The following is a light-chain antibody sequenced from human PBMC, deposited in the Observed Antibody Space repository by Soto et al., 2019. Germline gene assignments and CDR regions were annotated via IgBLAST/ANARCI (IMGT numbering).Light chain of an antibody. CDR3: QHFNNYPLT. Sequence: DIQMTHSPSTLSASVVDRVTITCRASHSISSWLAWYQQKPGKAPKLLIYKASSLESGVPSRFSGSGSGTEFTLTISSLQPEDFAAYYCQHFNNYPLTFGGGTKVDIK. CDR1: HSISSW. V-gene: IGKV1-5*03. CDR2: KAS. J-gene: IGKJ4*01.